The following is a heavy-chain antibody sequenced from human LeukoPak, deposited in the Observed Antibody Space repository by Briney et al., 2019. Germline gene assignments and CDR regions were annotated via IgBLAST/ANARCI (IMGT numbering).Heavy chain of an antibody. D-gene: IGHD3-9*01. Sequence: PGGSLRLSCAASGFTFSSYSMNWVRQAPGKGLEWVSSISSSSSYIYYADSVKGRFTISRGNAKNSLYLQMNSLRAEDTAVYYCAREGLYYDILTGYRSFDYWGQGTLVTVSS. CDR3: AREGLYYDILTGYRSFDY. J-gene: IGHJ4*02. V-gene: IGHV3-21*01. CDR1: GFTFSSYS. CDR2: ISSSSSYI.